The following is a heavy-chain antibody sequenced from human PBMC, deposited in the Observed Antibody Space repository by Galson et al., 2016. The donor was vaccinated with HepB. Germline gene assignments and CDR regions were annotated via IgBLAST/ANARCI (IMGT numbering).Heavy chain of an antibody. D-gene: IGHD1-7*01. CDR3: AKDLSYWNSPFFDY. V-gene: IGHV3-23*01. J-gene: IGHJ4*02. CDR2: ISGIARST. CDR1: GFTFSSYA. Sequence: LRLSCAASGFTFSSYAMNWVRQAPGKGLEWVSSISGIARSTYYADPVKGRFTISRDNSKNTLYLQVNSLRAEDTAVYYCAKDLSYWNSPFFDYWGREPWSPSPQ.